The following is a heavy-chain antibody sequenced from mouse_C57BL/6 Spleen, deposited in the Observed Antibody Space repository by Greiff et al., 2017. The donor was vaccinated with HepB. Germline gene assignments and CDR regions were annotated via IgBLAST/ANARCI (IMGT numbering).Heavy chain of an antibody. J-gene: IGHJ3*01. V-gene: IGHV1-26*01. CDR1: GYTFTDYY. CDR2: INPNNGGT. D-gene: IGHD1-1*01. CDR3: ARWNTTVPAWFAY. Sequence: VQLQQSGPELVKPGASVKISCKASGYTFTDYYMNWVKQSHGKSLEWIGDINPNNGGTSYNQTFKGKATLTVDKSSSTAYMELRSLTSEDSAVYCYARWNTTVPAWFAYWGQGTLVTVSA.